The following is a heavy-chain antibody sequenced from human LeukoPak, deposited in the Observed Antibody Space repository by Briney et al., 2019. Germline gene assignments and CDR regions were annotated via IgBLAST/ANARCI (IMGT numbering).Heavy chain of an antibody. CDR3: AKGRGPGYDMDEDV. V-gene: IGHV3-33*06. Sequence: PGGSLRLSCAASGFTFSSYGMHWVRQAPGKGLEWVAVIWDDGYGGSNKYYADSVKGRSTISRDTSKNTLYLKMNSLRVEDTAVYYCAKGRGPGYDMDEDVWGKGTTVTVSS. CDR2: IWDDGYGGSNK. CDR1: GFTFSSYG. D-gene: IGHD3-9*01. J-gene: IGHJ6*04.